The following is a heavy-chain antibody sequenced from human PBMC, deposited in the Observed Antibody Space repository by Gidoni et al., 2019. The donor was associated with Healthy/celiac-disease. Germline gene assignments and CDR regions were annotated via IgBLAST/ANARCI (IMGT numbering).Heavy chain of an antibody. V-gene: IGHV4-39*01. D-gene: IGHD4-17*01. CDR1: GGPITSSRSY. Sequence: QLQLQESCPGLVKPSAPLSLTCTVSGGPITSSRSYWGWIRQPPGKGLEWIGSIYYSGSTYYNPSIKSRVTISVDTSKNQFSLKLSSVTAADTAVYYCARLSGLDDYGDPRPSWFDPWGQGTLVTVSS. J-gene: IGHJ5*02. CDR3: ARLSGLDDYGDPRPSWFDP. CDR2: IYYSGST.